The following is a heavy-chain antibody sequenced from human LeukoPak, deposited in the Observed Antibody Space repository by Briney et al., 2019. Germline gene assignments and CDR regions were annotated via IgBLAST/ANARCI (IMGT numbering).Heavy chain of an antibody. Sequence: GGSLRLSCAASGFTFSSYGMHWVRQAPGEGLEWVALIWYDGSNKYYADSVKGRLTISRDNSKNTLYLQMNSLRAEDTAVYYCAREGPRGNSQFDYWGQGTLVTVSS. J-gene: IGHJ4*02. CDR1: GFTFSSYG. D-gene: IGHD2/OR15-2a*01. CDR3: AREGPRGNSQFDY. CDR2: IWYDGSNK. V-gene: IGHV3-33*01.